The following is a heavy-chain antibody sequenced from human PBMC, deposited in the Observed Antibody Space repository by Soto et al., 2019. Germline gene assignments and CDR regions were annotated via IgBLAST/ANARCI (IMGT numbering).Heavy chain of an antibody. J-gene: IGHJ4*02. V-gene: IGHV4-30-4*01. Sequence: SETLSLTCTVSGGSISSGDYYWSWIRQPPGKGLEWIGYIYYSGSTYYNPSLKSRVTISVDTSKNQFSLKLSSVTAADTAVYYCASLPYSSSSTFDYWRQGTLVTAPQ. CDR3: ASLPYSSSSTFDY. CDR1: GGSISSGDYY. D-gene: IGHD6-6*01. CDR2: IYYSGST.